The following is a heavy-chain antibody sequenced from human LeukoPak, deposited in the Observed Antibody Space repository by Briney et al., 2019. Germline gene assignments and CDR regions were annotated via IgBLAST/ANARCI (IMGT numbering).Heavy chain of an antibody. CDR3: ARRYYSSGWYFDY. CDR1: GYSISSGYY. D-gene: IGHD6-19*01. Sequence: SETLSLTCTVSGYSISSGYYWGWIRQPPGKGLEWIGSIYHSGRTYYNPSLKSRVTISVDTSKNQFSLKPSSVTAADTAVYYCARRYYSSGWYFDYWGQGTLVTVSS. J-gene: IGHJ4*02. V-gene: IGHV4-38-2*02. CDR2: IYHSGRT.